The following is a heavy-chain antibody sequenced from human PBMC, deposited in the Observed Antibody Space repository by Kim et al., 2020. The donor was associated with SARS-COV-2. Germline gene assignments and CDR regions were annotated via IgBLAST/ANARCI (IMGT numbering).Heavy chain of an antibody. Sequence: SETLSLTCAVYGGSFSGYYWSWIRQPPGKGLEWIGEINHSGSTNYNPSLKSRVTISVDTSKNQFSLKLSSVTAADTAVYYCAKDEWFGELLDWFDPWGQGTLVTVSS. CDR2: INHSGST. CDR3: AKDEWFGELLDWFDP. D-gene: IGHD3-10*01. J-gene: IGHJ5*02. V-gene: IGHV4-34*01. CDR1: GGSFSGYY.